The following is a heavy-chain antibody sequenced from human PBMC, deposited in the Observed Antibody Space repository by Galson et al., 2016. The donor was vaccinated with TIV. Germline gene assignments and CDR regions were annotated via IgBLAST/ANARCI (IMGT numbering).Heavy chain of an antibody. CDR2: IYNSGTT. V-gene: IGHV4-31*03. Sequence: TLSLTCHASGASISNPGYFWTWIRQHPGKGLEWIGNIYNSGTTSHNPSLRSRVTISVDTSKNQFSLRLTSVTAADTAVYFCAGWPGSGSYYDYFQTWGPGTQVIVS. J-gene: IGHJ1*01. CDR3: AGWPGSGSYYDYFQT. D-gene: IGHD1-26*01. CDR1: GASISNPGYF.